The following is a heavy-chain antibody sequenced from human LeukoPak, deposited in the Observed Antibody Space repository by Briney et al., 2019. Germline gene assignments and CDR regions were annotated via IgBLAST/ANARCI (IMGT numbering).Heavy chain of an antibody. Sequence: PGGSLRLSCAASGFTFSSYGMHWVRQAPGKGLEWVAFIRYDGSNKYYAGSVKGRFTISRDNSKNTLYLQMNSPRAEDTAVYYCAKDRAPYSSSSGGLDYWGQGTLATVSS. V-gene: IGHV3-30*02. CDR1: GFTFSSYG. CDR2: IRYDGSNK. D-gene: IGHD6-6*01. J-gene: IGHJ4*02. CDR3: AKDRAPYSSSSGGLDY.